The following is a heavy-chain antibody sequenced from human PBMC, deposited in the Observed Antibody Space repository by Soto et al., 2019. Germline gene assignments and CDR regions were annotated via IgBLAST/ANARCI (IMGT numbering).Heavy chain of an antibody. Sequence: ASVKVSCKASGYTFTSYGISWVRQAPGQGLEWMGWISAYNGNTNYAQKLQGRVTMTTDTSTSTAYMELRSLRADDTAVYYCASGDAGAVAFDIWGQGTMVTVSS. V-gene: IGHV1-18*01. CDR1: GYTFTSYG. J-gene: IGHJ3*02. CDR2: ISAYNGNT. CDR3: ASGDAGAVAFDI.